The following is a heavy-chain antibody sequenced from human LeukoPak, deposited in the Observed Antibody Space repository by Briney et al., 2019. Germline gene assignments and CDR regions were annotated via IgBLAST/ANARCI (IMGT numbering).Heavy chain of an antibody. J-gene: IGHJ4*02. CDR2: TLYDGSSQ. D-gene: IGHD5-24*01. Sequence: GGSLRLSCAASGFTFTGYGMHWVRQAPGRGLEWVAFTLYDGSSQYYPDSLRGRFTTSRDNSKNTLFLQMNNLTHDDTAVYYCAKDLLLRQFVLDFWGQGTPVTVSS. CDR3: AKDLLLRQFVLDF. V-gene: IGHV3-30*02. CDR1: GFTFTGYG.